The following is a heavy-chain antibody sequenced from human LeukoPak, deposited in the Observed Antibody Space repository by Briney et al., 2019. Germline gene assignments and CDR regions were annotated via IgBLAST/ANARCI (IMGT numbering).Heavy chain of an antibody. CDR3: ARVVRSSGPPGWSDP. Sequence: GASVKVSCKASGGTFGSYAISWVRQAPGQGLEWMGGIIPIFGTANYAQKFQGRVTITADESTSTAYMELSSLGSEDTAVYYCARVVRSSGPPGWSDPWGQGTLVTVSS. CDR1: GGTFGSYA. CDR2: IIPIFGTA. V-gene: IGHV1-69*13. D-gene: IGHD6-19*01. J-gene: IGHJ5*02.